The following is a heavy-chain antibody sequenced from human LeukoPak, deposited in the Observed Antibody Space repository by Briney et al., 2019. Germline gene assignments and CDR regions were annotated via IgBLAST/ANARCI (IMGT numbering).Heavy chain of an antibody. CDR3: AKVHNGYSSGFDY. Sequence: GGSLRLSCAASGFTFDDYAMQWVRQATGKGLEWVSGISWNSGSIGYADSVKGRFTISRDNAKNSLYLRMNSLRAEDTALYYCAKVHNGYSSGFDYWGQGTLVTVSS. J-gene: IGHJ4*02. CDR1: GFTFDDYA. D-gene: IGHD6-19*01. CDR2: ISWNSGSI. V-gene: IGHV3-9*01.